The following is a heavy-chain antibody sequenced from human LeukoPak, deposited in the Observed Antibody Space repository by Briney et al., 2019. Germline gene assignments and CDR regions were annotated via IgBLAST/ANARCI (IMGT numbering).Heavy chain of an antibody. V-gene: IGHV1-24*01. CDR1: GYTLTELS. CDR3: ATERDTAMVDY. Sequence: ASLKVSCKVSGYTLTELSMHWVRQAPGKGLEWMGGFDPEDGETIYAQKFQGRVTMTGDTSTDTAYMELSSLRSEDTAVYYCATERDTAMVDYWGQGTLVTVSS. CDR2: FDPEDGET. J-gene: IGHJ4*02. D-gene: IGHD5-18*01.